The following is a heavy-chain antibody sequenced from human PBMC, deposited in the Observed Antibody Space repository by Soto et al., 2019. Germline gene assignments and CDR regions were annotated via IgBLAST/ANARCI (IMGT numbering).Heavy chain of an antibody. Sequence: SLRLRWAAAGCNFVDHGTRWIRQAQGKGLEWVSGISWNSGSIGYADSVKGRFTISRDNAKNSLYLQMNSLRAEDTALYYCAKVSGPRQYYFDYWGQGTLVTVSS. CDR2: ISWNSGSI. D-gene: IGHD3-10*01. V-gene: IGHV3-9*01. J-gene: IGHJ4*02. CDR3: AKVSGPRQYYFDY. CDR1: GCNFVDHG.